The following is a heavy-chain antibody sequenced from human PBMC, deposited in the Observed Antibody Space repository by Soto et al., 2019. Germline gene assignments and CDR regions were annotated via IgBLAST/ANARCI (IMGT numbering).Heavy chain of an antibody. Sequence: GGSLRLSCEASGFTFSGFDMHWVRRPTGKGLEWVSTIGTAGDTYYAVSVKGRFTISRDNAKNSLSLQMNSLRAGDTAVYYCARDRENVVGPFDPWGQGTLVTVSS. CDR2: IGTAGDT. J-gene: IGHJ5*02. CDR1: GFTFSGFD. V-gene: IGHV3-13*01. CDR3: ARDRENVVGPFDP. D-gene: IGHD2-15*01.